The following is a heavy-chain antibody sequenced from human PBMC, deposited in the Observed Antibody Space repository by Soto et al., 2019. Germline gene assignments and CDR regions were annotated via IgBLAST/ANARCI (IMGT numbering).Heavy chain of an antibody. CDR1: GFTFSSYA. V-gene: IGHV3-30-3*01. D-gene: IGHD4-17*01. CDR3: ARDPRGDYGDYAPRPFDY. J-gene: IGHJ4*02. CDR2: ISYDGSNK. Sequence: QVQLVESGGGVVQPGRSLRLSCAASGFTFSSYAMHWVRQAPGKGLEWVAVISYDGSNKYYADSVKGRFTISRDNSKNTLYLQMNSLRAEDTAVYYCARDPRGDYGDYAPRPFDYWGQGTLVTVSS.